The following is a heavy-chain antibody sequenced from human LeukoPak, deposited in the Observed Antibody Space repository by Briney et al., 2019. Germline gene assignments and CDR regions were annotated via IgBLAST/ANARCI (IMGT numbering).Heavy chain of an antibody. CDR3: ARAGGGSGQNWFDP. CDR2: IYYSGST. D-gene: IGHD3-10*01. V-gene: IGHV4-59*12. J-gene: IGHJ5*02. CDR1: GGSISSYY. Sequence: PSETLSLTCTVSGGSISSYYWSWIRQPPGKGLEWIGYIYYSGSTKNNPSLKSRVTISVDTSKNQFSLKLSSVTAADTAVYYCARAGGGSGQNWFDPWGQGTLVTVSS.